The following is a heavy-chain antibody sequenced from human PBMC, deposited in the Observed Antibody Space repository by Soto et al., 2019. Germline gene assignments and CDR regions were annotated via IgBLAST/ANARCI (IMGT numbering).Heavy chain of an antibody. Sequence: ASVKVSCKVSGYTLTELSMHWVRQAPGKGLEWMGWISAYNGNTNYAQKLQGRVTMTTDTSTSTAYMELRSLRSDDTAVYYCAREERVAGTGWFDPWGQGTLVTVSS. J-gene: IGHJ5*02. D-gene: IGHD6-19*01. CDR2: ISAYNGNT. CDR3: AREERVAGTGWFDP. V-gene: IGHV1-18*01. CDR1: GYTLTELS.